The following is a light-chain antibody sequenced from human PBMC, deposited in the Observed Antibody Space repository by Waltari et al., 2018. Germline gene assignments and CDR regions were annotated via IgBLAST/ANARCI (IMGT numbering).Light chain of an antibody. Sequence: EIVLTQSPGTLSLSPGERATLPCRASQSVSSSYLAWYQQKPGQAPRLLIYGSSNRATGIPDRFSGSGSGTDFTLTISRLEPEDFALYYCQQYGSSSWTFGQGTKVEIK. CDR1: QSVSSSY. V-gene: IGKV3-20*01. J-gene: IGKJ1*01. CDR3: QQYGSSSWT. CDR2: GSS.